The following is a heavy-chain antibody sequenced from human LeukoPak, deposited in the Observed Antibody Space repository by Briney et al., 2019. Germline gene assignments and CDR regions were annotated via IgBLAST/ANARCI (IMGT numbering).Heavy chain of an antibody. V-gene: IGHV1-69*13. CDR2: IIPIFGTA. J-gene: IGHJ4*02. Sequence: EASVKVSCKASGGTFSSYAISWVRQAPGQGLEWMGGIIPIFGTANYAQKFQGRVTITADESTSTAYMELSSLRSEDTAVYYCARDMRDSSGYLDYWGQGTLVTVSS. CDR3: ARDMRDSSGYLDY. D-gene: IGHD3-22*01. CDR1: GGTFSSYA.